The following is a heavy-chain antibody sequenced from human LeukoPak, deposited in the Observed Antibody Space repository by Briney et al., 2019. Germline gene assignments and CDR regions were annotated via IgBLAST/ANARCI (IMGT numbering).Heavy chain of an antibody. CDR1: GGSISSSSYY. D-gene: IGHD6-13*01. CDR2: IYYSGST. Sequence: SETLSLTCTVSGGSISSSSYYWGWIRQPPGKGLEWIGSIYYSGSTYYNPSLKSRVTISVDTSKNQFSLKLSSVTAADTAVYYCARYSSSWLNFDYWGQGTLVTVSS. CDR3: ARYSSSWLNFDY. J-gene: IGHJ4*02. V-gene: IGHV4-39*01.